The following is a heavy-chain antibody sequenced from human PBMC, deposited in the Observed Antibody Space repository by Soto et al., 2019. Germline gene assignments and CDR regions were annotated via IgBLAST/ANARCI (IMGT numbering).Heavy chain of an antibody. CDR3: ARVWVVPAADPYYSYYGMDV. CDR1: GSSFTSYW. V-gene: IGHV5-10-1*01. CDR2: IDPTDSHT. D-gene: IGHD2-2*01. Sequence: LKISCKGSGSSFTSYWISWVRQMPGKALEGMGRIDPTDSHTNYSPSFQGHVTISADKSISTAYLQWSSLKASDTAMYYCARVWVVPAADPYYSYYGMDVWGQGTTVPVSS. J-gene: IGHJ6*02.